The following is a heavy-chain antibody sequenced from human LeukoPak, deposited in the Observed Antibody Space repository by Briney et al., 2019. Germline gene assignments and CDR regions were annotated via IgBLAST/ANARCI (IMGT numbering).Heavy chain of an antibody. CDR3: ARDRSSRYFDWLLYGDY. CDR2: ISSSGGST. J-gene: IGHJ4*02. V-gene: IGHV3-23*01. Sequence: GGSLRLSCAASGFTFSRYAMSWVRQAPGKGLEWVSAISSSGGSTYYADSVKGRLTISRDNSKNTLYLQVNSLRAGDTAVYYCARDRSSRYFDWLLYGDYWGQGTLVTVSS. CDR1: GFTFSRYA. D-gene: IGHD3-9*01.